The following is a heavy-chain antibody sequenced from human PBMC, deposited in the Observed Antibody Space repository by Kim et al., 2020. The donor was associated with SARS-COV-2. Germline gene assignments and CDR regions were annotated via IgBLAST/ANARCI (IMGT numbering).Heavy chain of an antibody. CDR1: GFTFSSYS. D-gene: IGHD6-6*01. CDR3: ARDGAARAYYYGMDV. J-gene: IGHJ6*02. CDR2: ISSSSSYI. Sequence: GGSLRLSCAASGFTFSSYSMNWVRQAPGKGLEWVSSISSSSSYIYYADSVKGRFTISRDNAKNSLYLQMNSLRAEDTAVYYCARDGAARAYYYGMDVWGQGTTVTVSS. V-gene: IGHV3-21*01.